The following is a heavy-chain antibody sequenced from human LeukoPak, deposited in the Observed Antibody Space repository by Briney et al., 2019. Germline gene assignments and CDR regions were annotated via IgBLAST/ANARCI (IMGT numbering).Heavy chain of an antibody. CDR2: IYCGDSDT. J-gene: IGHJ4*02. CDR3: ASGLSGARHFDY. V-gene: IGHV5-51*01. Sequence: GESLKISCKAFGNGFTSYWIAWVRQMPGKGLEWMGIIYCGDSDTRYSPSFQGQVTISADKSISIAYLQWSSLKATDTAMYYCASGLSGARHFDYWGQGALVTVSS. CDR1: GNGFTSYW. D-gene: IGHD6-6*01.